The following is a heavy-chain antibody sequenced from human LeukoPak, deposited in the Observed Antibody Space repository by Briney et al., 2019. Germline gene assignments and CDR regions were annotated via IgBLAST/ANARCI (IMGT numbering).Heavy chain of an antibody. D-gene: IGHD1-14*01. CDR2: ISGSGGST. V-gene: IGHV3-23*01. Sequence: GGSLRLSCAASGFTFSSYAMSWVRQAPGKGLEWVSAISGSGGSTYYADSVKGRFTISRDNSKNTLYLQMNSLRAEDTAVYHCAILPRMTTPYYYMDVWGKGTTVTVSS. J-gene: IGHJ6*03. CDR1: GFTFSSYA. CDR3: AILPRMTTPYYYMDV.